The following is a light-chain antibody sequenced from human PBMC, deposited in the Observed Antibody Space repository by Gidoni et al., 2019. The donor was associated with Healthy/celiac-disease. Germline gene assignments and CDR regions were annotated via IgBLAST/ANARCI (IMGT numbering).Light chain of an antibody. J-gene: IGKJ4*01. CDR2: DAP. CDR1: QSVSSY. V-gene: IGKV3-11*01. CDR3: QQRSNWPLT. Sequence: EIVLTQSPATLSSSPQERATLSCRARQSVSSYLDWYQQKPGQTPRLLIYDAPNSATGIPARFSGSGSGTDFTLTISSLEPEDFAVYFCQQRSNWPLTFGGGTKVEIK.